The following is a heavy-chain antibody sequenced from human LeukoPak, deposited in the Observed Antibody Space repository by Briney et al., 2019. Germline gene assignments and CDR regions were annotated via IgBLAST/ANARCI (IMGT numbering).Heavy chain of an antibody. D-gene: IGHD1/OR15-1a*01. Sequence: PSETLSLTCTVSGGSINFYYWNWIRQPAGKGLEWVGRLYSSGNTNYNPSLRSRITMSVDTSKNEFSLKLTSVTAADTAIYYCARGEHTFESWGQGTLVYVSS. J-gene: IGHJ4*02. CDR3: ARGEHTFES. CDR1: GGSINFYY. CDR2: LYSSGNT. V-gene: IGHV4-4*07.